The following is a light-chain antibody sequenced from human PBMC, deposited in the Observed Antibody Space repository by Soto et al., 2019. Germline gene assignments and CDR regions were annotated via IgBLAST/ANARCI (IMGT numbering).Light chain of an antibody. CDR2: EVT. CDR3: SSFTRSNTWV. Sequence: QSALTQPASVSGSPGQSIAISCTGSSSDVGIYNYVSWYQQHPGKVPKLIIYEVTNRPSGVSNRFSGSKSGNTASLTISGLQAEDEADYYCSSFTRSNTWVIGGGTKLTVL. CDR1: SSDVGIYNY. J-gene: IGLJ3*02. V-gene: IGLV2-14*01.